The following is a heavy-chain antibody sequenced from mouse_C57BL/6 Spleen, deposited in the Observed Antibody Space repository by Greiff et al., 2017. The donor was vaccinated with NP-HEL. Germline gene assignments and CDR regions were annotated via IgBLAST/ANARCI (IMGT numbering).Heavy chain of an antibody. V-gene: IGHV1-15*01. D-gene: IGHD1-1*01. CDR1: GYTFTDYE. CDR3: TREDYGSSHYAMDY. Sequence: VQLQQSGAELVRPGASVTLSCKASGYTFTDYEMHWVKQTPVHGLEWIGAIDPETGGTAYNQKFKGKAILTADKSSSTAYMELRSLTSEDSAVYYCTREDYGSSHYAMDYWGQGTSVTVSS. CDR2: IDPETGGT. J-gene: IGHJ4*01.